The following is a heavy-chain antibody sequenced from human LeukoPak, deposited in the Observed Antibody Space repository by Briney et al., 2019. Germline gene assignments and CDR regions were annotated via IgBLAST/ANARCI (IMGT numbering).Heavy chain of an antibody. D-gene: IGHD3-10*01. CDR1: GGSISSSSYY. Sequence: PSETLSLTCTVSGGSISSSSYYWGWIRQPPGKGLEWIVSIYYSGSTYYNPSLKSRVTISVNTSKDQFSLKLSSVTAADTAVYYCAREKGASSGSLFLVAFDIWGQGTMVTVSS. V-gene: IGHV4-39*02. CDR2: IYYSGST. CDR3: AREKGASSGSLFLVAFDI. J-gene: IGHJ3*02.